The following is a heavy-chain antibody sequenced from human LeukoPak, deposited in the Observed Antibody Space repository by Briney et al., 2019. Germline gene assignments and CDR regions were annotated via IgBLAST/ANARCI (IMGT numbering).Heavy chain of an antibody. CDR1: GGSFSGYY. J-gene: IGHJ4*02. CDR3: ARSPTPIAVAGTRGYKKCYFDY. Sequence: SETLSLTCAVYGGSFSGYYWSWIRQPPGKGLEWIGEINHSGSTNYNPSLKSRVTISVDTSKNQFSLKLSSVTAADTAVYYCARSPTPIAVAGTRGYKKCYFDYWGQGTLVTVSS. CDR2: INHSGST. V-gene: IGHV4-34*01. D-gene: IGHD6-19*01.